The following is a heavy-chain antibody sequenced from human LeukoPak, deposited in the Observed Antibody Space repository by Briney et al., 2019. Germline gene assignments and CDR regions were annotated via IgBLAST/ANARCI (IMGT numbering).Heavy chain of an antibody. CDR1: GGSISSYY. CDR2: IYYSGST. V-gene: IGHV4-59*01. J-gene: IGHJ2*01. Sequence: SETLSLTCTVSGGSISSYYWSWIRQPPGKGLEWIGYIYYSGSTNYNPSLKSRVTISVDTSKNQFSLKLSPVTAADTAVYYCARDALPPYCGGDCYPGWYFDLWGRGTLVTVSS. D-gene: IGHD2-21*02. CDR3: ARDALPPYCGGDCYPGWYFDL.